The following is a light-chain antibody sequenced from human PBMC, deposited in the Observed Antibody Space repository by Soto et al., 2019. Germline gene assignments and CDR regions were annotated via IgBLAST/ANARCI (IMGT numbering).Light chain of an antibody. J-gene: IGKJ2*03. V-gene: IGKV1-39*01. CDR1: QNIRTY. Sequence: DIQVTQSPSSLSASVGDRVTITCRASQNIRTYLNWYQQRPGKPPKLLIHTASTLQSGVPSRFSGSGSGTDFTLTISSLQPEDFATYYCRQTYSTLNSFGQGTKLEI. CDR3: RQTYSTLNS. CDR2: TAS.